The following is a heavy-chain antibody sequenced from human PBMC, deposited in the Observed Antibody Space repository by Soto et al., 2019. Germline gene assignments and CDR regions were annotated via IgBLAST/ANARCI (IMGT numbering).Heavy chain of an antibody. J-gene: IGHJ5*02. D-gene: IGHD3-10*01. Sequence: SETLSLTCTVSGGSISSYYWSWIRQPPGKGLEWIGYTYYSGSTNYNPSLKSRVTISVDTSKNQFSLKLSSVTAADTAMYYCARARQRHAGAIDPWGQGTLVTVSS. V-gene: IGHV4-59*08. CDR1: GGSISSYY. CDR3: ARARQRHAGAIDP. CDR2: TYYSGST.